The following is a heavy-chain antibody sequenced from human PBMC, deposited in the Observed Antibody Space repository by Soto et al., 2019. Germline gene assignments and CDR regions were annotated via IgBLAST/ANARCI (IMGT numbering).Heavy chain of an antibody. Sequence: VGSLRLSCAASGFTFSSYAMHWVRQAPGKGLEWVAVISYDGSNKYYADSVKGRFTISRDNSKNTLYLQMNSLRAEDTAVYYCARDKTPIALDVWGQGTTVTVSS. CDR2: ISYDGSNK. D-gene: IGHD3-3*02. J-gene: IGHJ6*02. V-gene: IGHV3-30-3*01. CDR3: ARDKTPIALDV. CDR1: GFTFSSYA.